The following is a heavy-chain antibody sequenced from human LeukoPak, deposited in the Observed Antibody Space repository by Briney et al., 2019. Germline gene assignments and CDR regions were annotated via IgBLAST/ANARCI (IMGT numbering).Heavy chain of an antibody. CDR3: AREGRISRTKWHYYYYGMDV. Sequence: QSGGSLRLSCAASGFTVSSNYMSWVRQAPGKGLVWVSVIYSGCSTYYADSVKGRFTISRDNSKNTLYLQMNSLRAEDTAVYYCAREGRISRTKWHYYYYGMDVWGQGTTVTVSS. CDR2: IYSGCST. D-gene: IGHD3-10*01. J-gene: IGHJ6*02. CDR1: GFTVSSNY. V-gene: IGHV3-53*01.